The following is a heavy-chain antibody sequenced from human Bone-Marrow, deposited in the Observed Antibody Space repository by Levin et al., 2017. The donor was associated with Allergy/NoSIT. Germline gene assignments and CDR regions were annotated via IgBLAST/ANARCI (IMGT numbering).Heavy chain of an antibody. V-gene: IGHV3-7*01. Sequence: ETLSLTCAASGFTFSSNWMSWVRQAPGKGLEWVANIKQDGSEKYYVDSVKGRFTISRDNAKNSLYLQMNSLRAEDTAVYYCARDGGGGSYYWGQGTLVTVSS. CDR1: GFTFSSNW. D-gene: IGHD2-21*01. J-gene: IGHJ4*02. CDR2: IKQDGSEK. CDR3: ARDGGGGSYY.